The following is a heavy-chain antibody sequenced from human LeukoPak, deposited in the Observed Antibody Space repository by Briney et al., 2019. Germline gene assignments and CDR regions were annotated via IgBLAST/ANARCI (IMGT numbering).Heavy chain of an antibody. V-gene: IGHV3-23*01. CDR1: EFTFNNYA. Sequence: GGSLRLSCAASEFTFNNYAMNWVRQAPGKGLEWVSAISGSGGSTYYADSVKGRFTISRDNSTNTMYLEMNSLRAAQTRLYFCVRKFRVLGAATHLDSWGQGTLVTVSS. CDR2: ISGSGGST. CDR3: VRKFRVLGAATHLDS. D-gene: IGHD2-15*01. J-gene: IGHJ4*02.